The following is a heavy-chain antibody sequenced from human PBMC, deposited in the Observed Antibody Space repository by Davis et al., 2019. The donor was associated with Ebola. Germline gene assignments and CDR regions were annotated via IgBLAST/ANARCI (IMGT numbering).Heavy chain of an antibody. CDR3: ARLVDLGYCSGGSCYSVSYYFDY. CDR1: GGSISSYY. V-gene: IGHV4-59*08. CDR2: IYHSGST. J-gene: IGHJ4*02. D-gene: IGHD2-15*01. Sequence: SETLSLTCTVSGGSISSYYWSWIRQPPGKGLEWIGYIYHSGSTNYNPSLKSRVPISVDTSKNQFSLKLSSVTAADTAVYYCARLVDLGYCSGGSCYSVSYYFDYWGQGTLVTVSS.